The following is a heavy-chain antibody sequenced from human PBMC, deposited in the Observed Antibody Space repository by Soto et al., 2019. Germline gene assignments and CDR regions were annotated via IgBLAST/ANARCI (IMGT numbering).Heavy chain of an antibody. CDR3: ASDDFWSGYHGMDV. CDR2: IKQDGSEK. D-gene: IGHD3-3*01. J-gene: IGHJ6*04. V-gene: IGHV3-7*01. Sequence: EVQLVESGGGLVQPGGSLRLSCAASGFTFSSYWMSWVRQAPGKGLEWVANIKQDGSEKYYVDSVKGRFTISRDNAKNSLYLQMNSMRAEDTAVCYCASDDFWSGYHGMDVWGKGTTVTVSS. CDR1: GFTFSSYW.